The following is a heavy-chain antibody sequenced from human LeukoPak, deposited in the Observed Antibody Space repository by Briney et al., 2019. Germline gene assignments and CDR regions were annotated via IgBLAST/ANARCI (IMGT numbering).Heavy chain of an antibody. V-gene: IGHV1-2*02. J-gene: IGHJ3*02. Sequence: ASVKVSCKASGYTFTGYYMHWVRQAPGQGLEWMGWINPNSGGTNYAQKFQGRVTMTRDTSISTAYMELSRLRSDDTAVYYCARQWELLHDAFDIWGQGTMVTVSS. CDR2: INPNSGGT. D-gene: IGHD1-26*01. CDR1: GYTFTGYY. CDR3: ARQWELLHDAFDI.